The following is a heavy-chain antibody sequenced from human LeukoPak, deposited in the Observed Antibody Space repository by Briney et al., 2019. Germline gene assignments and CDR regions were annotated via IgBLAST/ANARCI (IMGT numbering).Heavy chain of an antibody. V-gene: IGHV3-48*03. J-gene: IGHJ6*02. CDR3: AREYNGYMEV. D-gene: IGHD5-24*01. CDR2: ISSSGSTI. Sequence: GGSLRLSCAASGFSFSGYEMNWVRQAPGKGLEWVSYISSSGSTIYYAHSVKGRFTFSRDVAKNSLYLQMNSLRAEDTAVYYCAREYNGYMEVWGQGTTVTVSS. CDR1: GFSFSGYE.